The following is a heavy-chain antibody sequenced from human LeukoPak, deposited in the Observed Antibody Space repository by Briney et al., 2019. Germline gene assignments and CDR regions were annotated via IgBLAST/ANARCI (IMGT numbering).Heavy chain of an antibody. CDR1: GGSISSSSNY. CDR3: ARDKASVGVY. D-gene: IGHD1-26*01. CDR2: FSYSGTT. J-gene: IGHJ4*02. V-gene: IGHV4-39*07. Sequence: SETLSLTCTVSGGSISSSSNYWGWIRQPPGKGLEWIGSFSYSGTTYYNPSLKSRVTISVDTSKNQFSLKLSSVTAADTAVYYCARDKASVGVYWGQGTLVTVSS.